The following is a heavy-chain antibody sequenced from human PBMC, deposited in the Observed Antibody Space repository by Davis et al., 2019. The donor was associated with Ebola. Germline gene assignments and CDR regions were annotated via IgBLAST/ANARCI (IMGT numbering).Heavy chain of an antibody. CDR2: IYYSGST. V-gene: IGHV4-59*01. CDR1: GGPISSYY. Sequence: SETLSLTCTVPGGPISSYYWSWIRQPPGKGLEWIGYIYYSGSTNYNPSLKSRVTISVDTSKNQFSLKLSSVTAADTAVYYCARVSTVTTSGIYYGMDVWGQGTTVTVSS. D-gene: IGHD4-17*01. J-gene: IGHJ6*02. CDR3: ARVSTVTTSGIYYGMDV.